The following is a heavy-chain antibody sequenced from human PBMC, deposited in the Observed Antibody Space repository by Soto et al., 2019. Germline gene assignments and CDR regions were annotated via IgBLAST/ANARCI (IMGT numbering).Heavy chain of an antibody. CDR1: GGSIGGYD. CDR3: ARGRTIASRWWFDP. CDR2: IYYSGST. V-gene: IGHV4-59*12. D-gene: IGHD6-6*01. Sequence: PSETPCLTSTVAGGSIGGYDWTWIRQIPGKGLEWIGYIYYSGSTNHNPSLKSRVTISVDTSNNHFSLRLTSVTAADTAVYYCARGRTIASRWWFDPWGQGILVTVSS. J-gene: IGHJ5*02.